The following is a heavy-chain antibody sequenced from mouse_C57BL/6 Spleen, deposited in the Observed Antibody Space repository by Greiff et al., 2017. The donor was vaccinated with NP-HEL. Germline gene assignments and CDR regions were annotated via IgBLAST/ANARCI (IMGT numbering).Heavy chain of an antibody. J-gene: IGHJ3*01. V-gene: IGHV5-15*01. CDR3: ARLDGYQFAY. CDR2: ISNLAYSI. Sequence: DVKLVESGGGLVQPGGSLKLSCAASGFTFSDYGMAWVRQAPRKGPEWVAFISNLAYSIYYADTVTGRFTISRENAKNTLYLEMSSLRSEDTAMYYCARLDGYQFAYWGQGTLVTVSA. D-gene: IGHD2-3*01. CDR1: GFTFSDYG.